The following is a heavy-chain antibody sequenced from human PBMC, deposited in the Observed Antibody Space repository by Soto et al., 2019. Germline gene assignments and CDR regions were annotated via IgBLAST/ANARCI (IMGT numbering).Heavy chain of an antibody. CDR2: IKGDGSEK. V-gene: IGHV3-7*01. J-gene: IGHJ4*02. Sequence: EVQLVESGGGLVQPGGSLRLSCAASGFTFSNYWMSWVRQAPGKGLEWVANIKGDGSEKYYVDSMKGRFTISRDNAENSLYLQLNSPRVEDTALYYCARDSRRVGATSDLDYWGQGTRVTVSS. CDR3: ARDSRRVGATSDLDY. D-gene: IGHD1-26*01. CDR1: GFTFSNYW.